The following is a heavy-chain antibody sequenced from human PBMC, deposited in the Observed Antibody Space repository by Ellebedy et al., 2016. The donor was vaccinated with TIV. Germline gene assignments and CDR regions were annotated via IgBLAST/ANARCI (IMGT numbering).Heavy chain of an antibody. J-gene: IGHJ4*02. D-gene: IGHD6-13*01. CDR1: GYPFTGYY. CDR3: ARESIAASGTFDY. V-gene: IGHV1-2*02. Sequence: AASVKVSCKGSGYPFTGYYLHWVRQAPGQGLEWMAWINPNSGDTSSAQKFQGRVTLTRDTSSSASYMELRRPGTDDTAVYYCARESIAASGTFDYWGQGTLVTVSP. CDR2: INPNSGDT.